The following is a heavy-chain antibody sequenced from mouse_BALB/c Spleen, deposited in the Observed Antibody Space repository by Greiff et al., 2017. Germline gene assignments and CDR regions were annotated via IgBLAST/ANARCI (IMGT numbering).Heavy chain of an antibody. V-gene: IGHV1-47*01. CDR3: ARRITTRGYFDV. D-gene: IGHD2-4*01. CDR2: FHPYNDDT. Sequence: VQLQQSGAELVKPGASVTMSCKAFGFTFPTYPIAWMKQNHGKSLEWIGNFHPYNDDTKYNEKFKGKAKLTVEKSSSTVYLELSRLTSDDSAVYYCARRITTRGYFDVWGAGTTVTVSS. CDR1: GFTFPTYP. J-gene: IGHJ1*01.